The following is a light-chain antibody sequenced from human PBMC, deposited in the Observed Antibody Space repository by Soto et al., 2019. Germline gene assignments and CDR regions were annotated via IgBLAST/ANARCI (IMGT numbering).Light chain of an antibody. Sequence: QSVLTQPASVSGSPGQSITISCTGTSSDVGGYNYVSWYQQYPGEAPKLIIYDVTNRPLGVSNRFSGSKSGNTASLTISGLQAEDEADYYCSLYTSSSTVIFGGGTKLTVL. J-gene: IGLJ2*01. CDR2: DVT. CDR1: SSDVGGYNY. CDR3: SLYTSSSTVI. V-gene: IGLV2-14*03.